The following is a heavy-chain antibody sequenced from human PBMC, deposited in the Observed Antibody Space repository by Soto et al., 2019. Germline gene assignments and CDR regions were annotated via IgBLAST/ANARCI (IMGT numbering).Heavy chain of an antibody. D-gene: IGHD4-17*01. V-gene: IGHV4-39*01. Sequence: SETLSLTCTVSGGSISSSSYYWGWIRQPPGKGLEWIGSIYYSGSTYYNPSLKSRVTISVDTSKNQFSLKLSSVTAADTAVYYCARQVYGDYAYDYWGQGTLVTVSS. CDR3: ARQVYGDYAYDY. CDR1: GGSISSSSYY. J-gene: IGHJ4*02. CDR2: IYYSGST.